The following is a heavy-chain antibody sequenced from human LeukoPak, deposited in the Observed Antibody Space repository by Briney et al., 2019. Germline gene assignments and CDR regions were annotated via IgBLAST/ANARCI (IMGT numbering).Heavy chain of an antibody. J-gene: IGHJ6*03. V-gene: IGHV1-2*02. D-gene: IGHD2-15*01. CDR3: ARGTVSGQDYYYMDV. CDR1: GYTFTGYY. Sequence: ASVKVSCKASGYTFTGYYMHWVRQAPGQGLEWMGWINPNSGGTNYAQKFQGRVTMTRDTSISTAYMELSRLRSDDTAVYYCARGTVSGQDYYYMDVWGKGTTVTVSS. CDR2: INPNSGGT.